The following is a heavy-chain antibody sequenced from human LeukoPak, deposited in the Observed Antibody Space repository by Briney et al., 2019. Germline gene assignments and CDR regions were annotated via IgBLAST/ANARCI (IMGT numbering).Heavy chain of an antibody. D-gene: IGHD2-15*01. V-gene: IGHV3-23*01. CDR3: AKAPSRTLEVAATFFDY. CDR1: GFTFSSYA. Sequence: PGGSLRLSCAASGFTFSSYAMSWVRQAPGKGLEWVSAISGRGGSTYYADSVKGRFTISRDNSKNTLYLQMNSLRAEDTAVYYCAKAPSRTLEVAATFFDYWGQGTLVTVSS. J-gene: IGHJ4*02. CDR2: ISGRGGST.